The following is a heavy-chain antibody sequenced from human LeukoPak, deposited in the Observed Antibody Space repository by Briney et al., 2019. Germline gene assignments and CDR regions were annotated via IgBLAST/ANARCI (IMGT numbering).Heavy chain of an antibody. CDR3: AKIGVIANWYFDI. D-gene: IGHD2-21*01. CDR2: VSNSGSYT. CDR1: GFTFSDEY. J-gene: IGHJ2*01. Sequence: NPGGSLRLSCAASGFTFSDEYMSWIRQAPGKGLEWVSYVSNSGSYTNYADSVKGRFTISRDNAKSSLYLQMNSVRAEDTAVYFCAKIGVIANWYFDIWGRGTLVTVSS. V-gene: IGHV3-11*03.